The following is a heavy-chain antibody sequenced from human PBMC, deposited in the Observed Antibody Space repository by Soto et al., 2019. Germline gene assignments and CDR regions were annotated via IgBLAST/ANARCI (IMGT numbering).Heavy chain of an antibody. D-gene: IGHD6-19*01. J-gene: IGHJ4*02. CDR3: ARDLALAGKY. CDR1: GFTFSSYA. Sequence: SLRLSCAASGFTFSSYAMNWVRQTQEKGLEWVSSISSTSSYTHYSDSVKGRFTISRDNANNSLFLQMNSLRAEDKATYYCARDLALAGKYWGQGVLVTVSS. V-gene: IGHV3-21*01. CDR2: ISSTSSYT.